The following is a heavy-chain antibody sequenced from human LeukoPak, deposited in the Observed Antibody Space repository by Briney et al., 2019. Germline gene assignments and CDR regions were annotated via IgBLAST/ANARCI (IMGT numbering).Heavy chain of an antibody. CDR1: GFTFSSYG. CDR3: AKDGGSHYYFGY. V-gene: IGHV3-30*02. Sequence: GGSLRLSCAASGFTFSSYGMHWVRQAPGKGLEWVAFIRYDGSNKYYADSVKGRFTISRDNSKNTLYLQMNSLRAEDTAVYYCAKDGGSHYYFGYWGQGTLVTVSS. D-gene: IGHD3-16*01. CDR2: IRYDGSNK. J-gene: IGHJ4*02.